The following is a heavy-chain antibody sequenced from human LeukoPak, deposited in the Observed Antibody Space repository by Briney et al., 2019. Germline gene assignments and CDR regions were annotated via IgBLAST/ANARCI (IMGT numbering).Heavy chain of an antibody. V-gene: IGHV1-18*04. CDR3: ARDYYFMDV. J-gene: IGHJ6*03. CDR1: GYTFTGYY. CDR2: ISAYNGNT. Sequence: GASVKVSCKASGYTFTGYYMHWVRQAPGQGLEWMGWISAYNGNTNYAQKLQGRVTMTTDTSTSTAYMELRSLRSDDTAVYYCARDYYFMDVWGKGDTVNVSS.